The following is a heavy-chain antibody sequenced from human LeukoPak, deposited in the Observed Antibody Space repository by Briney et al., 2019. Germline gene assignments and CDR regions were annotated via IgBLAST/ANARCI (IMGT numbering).Heavy chain of an antibody. CDR1: GGSISSSSYY. CDR3: ARHFLGDCYFDY. Sequence: SETLSLTCTVSGGSISSSSYYWGWICQPPGKGLEWIGSIYYSGSTYYNPSLKSRVTISVDTSKNQFSLKLSSVTAADTAVYYCARHFLGDCYFDYWGQGTLVTVSS. CDR2: IYYSGST. V-gene: IGHV4-39*01. D-gene: IGHD2-21*02. J-gene: IGHJ4*02.